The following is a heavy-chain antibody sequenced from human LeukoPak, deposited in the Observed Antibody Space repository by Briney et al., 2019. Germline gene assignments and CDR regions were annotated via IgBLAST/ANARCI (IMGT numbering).Heavy chain of an antibody. CDR1: GGSISSSSYY. D-gene: IGHD6-6*01. CDR3: SIAARGVDY. Sequence: PSETLSLTCTVSGGSISSSSYYWGWIRQPPGKGLEWIGNVYYTGTTYYNSSLKSRVTISVDTSKNQFSLKLSSVTAADTAVYYCSIAARGVDYWGQGTLVTVSS. J-gene: IGHJ4*02. CDR2: VYYTGTT. V-gene: IGHV4-39*01.